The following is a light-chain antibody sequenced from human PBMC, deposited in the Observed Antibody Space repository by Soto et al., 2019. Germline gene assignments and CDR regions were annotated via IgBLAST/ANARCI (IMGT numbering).Light chain of an antibody. CDR2: AAS. V-gene: IGKV1-6*01. Sequence: AIQMTQSPSSLSASVGDRVTITRRASQDIRNDLGWYQQKQGKAPKLLIYAASSLQSGVPSRFSGSGYATDLTITLSTLQPEDFATYDGLQDYHYPLAFGQGTKVEIK. CDR1: QDIRND. J-gene: IGKJ1*01. CDR3: LQDYHYPLA.